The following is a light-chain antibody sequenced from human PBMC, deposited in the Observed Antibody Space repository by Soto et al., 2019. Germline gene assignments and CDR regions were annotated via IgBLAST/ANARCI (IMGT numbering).Light chain of an antibody. V-gene: IGKV3-11*01. Sequence: EMVLTQSPATLSLSPGESATLSCRASQSVSSYLAWYQQKPGQAPRLLIYDASNRATGIPARFSGSGSGTDFTLTISSLEPEDFAVYYCQQRSNWPPKYTFGQGTKVEIK. CDR2: DAS. CDR1: QSVSSY. J-gene: IGKJ2*01. CDR3: QQRSNWPPKYT.